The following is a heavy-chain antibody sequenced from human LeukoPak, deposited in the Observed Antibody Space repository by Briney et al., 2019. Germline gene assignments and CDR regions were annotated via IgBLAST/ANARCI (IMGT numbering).Heavy chain of an antibody. J-gene: IGHJ4*02. CDR2: ISGSGGST. Sequence: PGGSLRLSCAASGFTFSSYAMSWVRQAPGKRLEWVSAISGSGGSTYYADSVKGRFTISRDNSKNTLCLQMNSLRAEDTAVYYCAKVLLGIYCSGGSCYPGGYFDYWGQGTLVTVSS. D-gene: IGHD2-15*01. CDR3: AKVLLGIYCSGGSCYPGGYFDY. CDR1: GFTFSSYA. V-gene: IGHV3-23*01.